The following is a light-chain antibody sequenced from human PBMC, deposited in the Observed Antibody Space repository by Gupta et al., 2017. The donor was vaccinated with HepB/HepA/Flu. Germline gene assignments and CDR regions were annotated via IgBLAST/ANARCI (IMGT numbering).Light chain of an antibody. Sequence: DIQMPQSPSTLSASVGDRVTIPCRASQSISNLLAWYQQKPGKAPKLLMYKASTLESGVPSRFSGSGSGTEFTLTISSLQSDDFATYYCQQYNSHTWTFGQGTKVEIK. V-gene: IGKV1-5*03. CDR3: QQYNSHTWT. CDR2: KAS. J-gene: IGKJ1*01. CDR1: QSISNL.